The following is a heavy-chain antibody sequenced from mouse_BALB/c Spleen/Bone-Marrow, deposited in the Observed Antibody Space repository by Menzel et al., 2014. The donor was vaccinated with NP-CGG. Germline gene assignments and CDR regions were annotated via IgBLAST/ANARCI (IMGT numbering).Heavy chain of an antibody. CDR3: ARAKRYGEMDY. J-gene: IGHJ4*01. D-gene: IGHD2-14*01. Sequence: VQLQQSGAELARPGASVKLSCKASGYTFTSYWMQWVKQRPGQGLQWIGAFYPGDGDTRYTQRFKDKATLTADKSSSTAYMQLSSLASEDSAVYYCARAKRYGEMDYWGQGPSVTVSS. CDR1: GYTFTSYW. V-gene: IGHV1-87*01. CDR2: FYPGDGDT.